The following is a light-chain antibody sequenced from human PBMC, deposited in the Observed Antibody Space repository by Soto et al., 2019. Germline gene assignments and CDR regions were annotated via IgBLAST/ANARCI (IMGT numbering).Light chain of an antibody. CDR3: HYYDSSAHVL. CDR1: GGSIANNY. CDR2: QDN. J-gene: IGLJ3*02. Sequence: NFLLTQPHSVSESPGKTVTISCTRSGGSIANNYVQWYQQRPGSAPTPVIFQDNERPSGVPDRFSGSIDSSSNSASLSISGLRTEDEADYYCHYYDSSAHVLFGGGTKLTVL. V-gene: IGLV6-57*04.